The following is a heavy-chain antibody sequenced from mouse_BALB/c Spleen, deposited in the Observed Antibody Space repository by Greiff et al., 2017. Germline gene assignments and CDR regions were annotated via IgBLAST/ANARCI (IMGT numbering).Heavy chain of an antibody. D-gene: IGHD2-10*02. Sequence: QVQLQQSGPGLVQPSQSLSITCTVSGFSLTSYGVHWVRQSPGKGLEWLGVIWSGGSTDYNAAFISRLSISKDNSKSQVFFKMNSLQANDTAIYYCASYGNYVGAMDYWGQGTSVTVSS. V-gene: IGHV2-2*02. CDR1: GFSLTSYG. J-gene: IGHJ4*01. CDR2: IWSGGST. CDR3: ASYGNYVGAMDY.